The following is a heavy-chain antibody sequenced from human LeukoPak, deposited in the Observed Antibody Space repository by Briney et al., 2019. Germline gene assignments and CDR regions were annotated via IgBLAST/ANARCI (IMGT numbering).Heavy chain of an antibody. Sequence: GGSLRLSCAASGFTVSSNYMSWVRQVPGKGLEWVSVIYSDGSTYYADSVKGRFTISRDNSKNTLYLQMNSLRAEDTAVYYCAKNVAAGVYFDYWGQGTLVTVSS. CDR3: AKNVAAGVYFDY. CDR1: GFTVSSNY. CDR2: IYSDGST. J-gene: IGHJ4*02. V-gene: IGHV3-66*01. D-gene: IGHD6-13*01.